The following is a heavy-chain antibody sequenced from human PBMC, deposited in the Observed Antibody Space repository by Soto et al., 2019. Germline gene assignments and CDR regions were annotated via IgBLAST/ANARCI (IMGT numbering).Heavy chain of an antibody. J-gene: IGHJ6*02. Sequence: ASVKVSCKASGYIFTAYYIHWVRQAPGQGLVWLGIINPSTGSTTYAHKFQGRVTVTRDTSTTTVYMELTSLTSEDTAVYYCAREGPMFFTSSVYYYPGMDFWGQGSSVPVSS. CDR3: AREGPMFFTSSVYYYPGMDF. CDR1: GYIFTAYY. V-gene: IGHV1-46*01. CDR2: INPSTGST. D-gene: IGHD6-6*01.